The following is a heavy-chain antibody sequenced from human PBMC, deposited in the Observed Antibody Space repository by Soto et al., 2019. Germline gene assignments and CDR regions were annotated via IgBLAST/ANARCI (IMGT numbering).Heavy chain of an antibody. D-gene: IGHD3-3*01. CDR2: IYFTGTT. V-gene: IGHV4-59*01. CDR3: ARGDGYYDFWSGYFDP. Sequence: SETLSLTCSVSGVSIRSNYWTWIRQSPGKGLEWIGYIYFTGTTNYNPSLKSRVSISLDTSKNQMSLKFISMTTADTAVYYCARGDGYYDFWSGYFDPWGQGTLVTVSS. CDR1: GVSIRSNY. J-gene: IGHJ5*02.